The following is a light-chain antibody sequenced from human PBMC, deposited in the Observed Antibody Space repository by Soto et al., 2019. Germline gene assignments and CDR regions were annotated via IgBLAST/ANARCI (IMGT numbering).Light chain of an antibody. CDR3: QQYGSAPAWT. Sequence: EIVLTQSPGTLSLSPGERATLSCRASQSFSSSYLAWYQQKPGQAPRLLIYGASNRATGIPDRFSGSGSGTDFTLTISRLEPEDFAVYYCQQYGSAPAWTFGQGTKGEIK. J-gene: IGKJ1*01. CDR1: QSFSSSY. CDR2: GAS. V-gene: IGKV3-20*01.